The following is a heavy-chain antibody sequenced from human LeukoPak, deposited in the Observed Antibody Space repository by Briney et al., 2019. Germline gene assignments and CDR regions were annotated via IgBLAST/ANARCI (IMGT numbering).Heavy chain of an antibody. J-gene: IGHJ4*02. V-gene: IGHV3-49*03. D-gene: IGHD1-26*01. CDR2: IKTKTYGGTT. Sequence: GGSLRLSCATSGFTFGDHGVSWFRQAPGKGPEWISFIKTKTYGGTTEYAASVKGRFTISRDDSTGIAYLQMDSLKHEDTAMYYCSRGVIVGAAYFDYWGQGTLVTVSS. CDR1: GFTFGDHG. CDR3: SRGVIVGAAYFDY.